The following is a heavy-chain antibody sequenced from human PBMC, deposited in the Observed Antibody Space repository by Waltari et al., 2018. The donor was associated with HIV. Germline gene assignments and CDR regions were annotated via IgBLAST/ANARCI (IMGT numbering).Heavy chain of an antibody. CDR2: IIPYFGFA. V-gene: IGHV1-69*01. CDR1: GGDFSDYG. Sequence: QVRLVQSGPEVKRAGSSVRVSCKSSGGDFSDYGISWLRQDPGQGLQWMGEIIPYFGFANTAETLRARVSIEADESKNTVYLELRSLTVQDSATYFCARGTFYDDEVGAHRYRPFDAWGQGTPVSVSS. J-gene: IGHJ4*02. CDR3: ARGTFYDDEVGAHRYRPFDA. D-gene: IGHD3-16*01.